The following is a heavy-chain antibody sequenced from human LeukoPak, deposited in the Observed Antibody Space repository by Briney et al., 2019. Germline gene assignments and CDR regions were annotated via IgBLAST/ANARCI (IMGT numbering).Heavy chain of an antibody. CDR3: AKDPAATMIVVVNLFDY. D-gene: IGHD3-22*01. CDR1: GFTFSIYS. V-gene: IGHV3-23*01. CDR2: ISGSGGST. J-gene: IGHJ4*02. Sequence: PGGSLRLSCAAPGFTFSIYSMSWVRQAPGKGLEWVSAISGSGGSTYYADSVKGRFTISRDNSKNTLYLQMNSLRAEDTAVYYCAKDPAATMIVVVNLFDYWGQGTLVTVSS.